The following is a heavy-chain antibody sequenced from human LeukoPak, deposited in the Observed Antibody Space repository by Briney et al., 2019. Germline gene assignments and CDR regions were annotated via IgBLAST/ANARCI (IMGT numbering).Heavy chain of an antibody. CDR1: GGSFSGCY. V-gene: IGHV4-34*01. CDR3: ARGSSRYSI. D-gene: IGHD3-16*02. Sequence: SETLSLTCAVYGGSFSGCYWSWIRQPPGKGLEWIGEINHSGSTNYNPSLKSRVTISVDTSKNQFSLKLSSVTAADTAVYYCARGSSRYSIWGRGTMVTVSS. J-gene: IGHJ3*02. CDR2: INHSGST.